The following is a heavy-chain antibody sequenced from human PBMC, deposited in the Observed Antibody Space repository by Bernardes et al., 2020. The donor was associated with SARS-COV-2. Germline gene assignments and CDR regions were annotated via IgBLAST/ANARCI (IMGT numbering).Heavy chain of an antibody. CDR3: ARRTFSSFDI. CDR2: INPDSGGT. J-gene: IGHJ3*02. CDR1: GYTFSDYY. Sequence: ASVKVSCKASGYTFSDYYMHWVRQAPGQGLEWMGWINPDSGGTKYAQKFQGRVTMTRDTSISTAYMELSGLRSDDTAVYYCARRTFSSFDIWGHGTMVTVSS. D-gene: IGHD2-2*01. V-gene: IGHV1-2*02.